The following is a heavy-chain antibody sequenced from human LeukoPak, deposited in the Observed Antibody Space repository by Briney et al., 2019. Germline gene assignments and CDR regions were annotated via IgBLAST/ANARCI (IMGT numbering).Heavy chain of an antibody. CDR3: ARVGLGYCSSTSCYGITIFDY. D-gene: IGHD2-2*01. J-gene: IGHJ4*02. CDR1: GYTFTGYY. V-gene: IGHV1-2*02. CDR2: INPNSGGT. Sequence: ASVTVSCKASGYTFTGYYMHWVRQAPGQGLEWMGWINPNSGGTNYAQKFQGRVTMTRDPSISTAYMELSRLRSDDTAVYYCARVGLGYCSSTSCYGITIFDYWGQGTLVTVSS.